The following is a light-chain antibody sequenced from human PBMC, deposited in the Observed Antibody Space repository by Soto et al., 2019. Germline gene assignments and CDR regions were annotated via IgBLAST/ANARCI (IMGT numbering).Light chain of an antibody. V-gene: IGKV3-20*01. J-gene: IGKJ4*01. Sequence: DIVLTQSPGTLSLSPGERATLSCRASQSVSSSYLAWYQQKPGQAPRLLIYGASIRATGIPDRFSGSGSGTDFTLTISRLQPEDFAVYYCQQYGSSPLTFGGGTNVDIK. CDR1: QSVSSSY. CDR2: GAS. CDR3: QQYGSSPLT.